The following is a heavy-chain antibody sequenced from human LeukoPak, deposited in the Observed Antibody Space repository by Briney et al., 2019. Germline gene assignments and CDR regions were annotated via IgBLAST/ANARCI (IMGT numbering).Heavy chain of an antibody. D-gene: IGHD2-15*01. CDR2: ISLDGSNK. CDR1: GFTFNTFG. J-gene: IGHJ4*02. Sequence: PGRSLRLSCAASGFTFNTFGMHWVRQAPGKGLEWVALISLDGSNKDYAESVKGRFAISRDNSKNTLYVEMTSLRADDTAVHYCARDLRKGRYFDYWGQGTLVTVSS. V-gene: IGHV3-30*03. CDR3: ARDLRKGRYFDY.